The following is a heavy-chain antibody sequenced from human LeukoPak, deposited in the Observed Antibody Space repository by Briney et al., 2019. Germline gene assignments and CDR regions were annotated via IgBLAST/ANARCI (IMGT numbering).Heavy chain of an antibody. D-gene: IGHD3-22*01. Sequence: GGSLRLSCAASGFTFSSYAMSWVRQAPGKGLEWVSAISGSGGSTYYADSVKGRFTISRDNSKNTLYLQMNSLRAEDTAVYYCAANSGYYSGYFQHWGQGTLVTVSS. CDR3: AANSGYYSGYFQH. CDR1: GFTFSSYA. CDR2: ISGSGGST. V-gene: IGHV3-23*01. J-gene: IGHJ1*01.